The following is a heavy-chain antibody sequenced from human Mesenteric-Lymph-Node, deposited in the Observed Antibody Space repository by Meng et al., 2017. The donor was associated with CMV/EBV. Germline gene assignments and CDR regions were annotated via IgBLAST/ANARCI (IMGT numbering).Heavy chain of an antibody. CDR2: SRNKANSYTT. CDR3: ARGPRVTMVRGAQLGEDY. CDR1: GFTFSDHY. J-gene: IGHJ4*02. V-gene: IGHV3-72*01. Sequence: GGSLRLSCAASGFTFSDHYVDWVRQAPGKGLEWVGRSRNKANSYTTEYAASVKGRFTISRDDSKNSLYLQMNSLRAEDTAVYYCARGPRVTMVRGAQLGEDYWGQGTLVTVSS. D-gene: IGHD3-10*01.